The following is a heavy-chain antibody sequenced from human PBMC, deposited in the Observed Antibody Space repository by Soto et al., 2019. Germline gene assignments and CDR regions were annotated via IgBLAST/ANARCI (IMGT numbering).Heavy chain of an antibody. CDR1: GLSLSDYG. V-gene: IGHV3-30*18. D-gene: IGHD6-19*01. CDR2: RSKDGSEK. Sequence: QVPLVESGGGVVQPGRSLRVSCAASGLSLSDYGMHWVRQAPGQGLEWVAVRSKDGSEKHYADYVKGRFTISRDKSENTLYLQMHSLRAEDTAVFYCVKQHSTGSYFDLWGQGNLVTVSS. J-gene: IGHJ4*02. CDR3: VKQHSTGSYFDL.